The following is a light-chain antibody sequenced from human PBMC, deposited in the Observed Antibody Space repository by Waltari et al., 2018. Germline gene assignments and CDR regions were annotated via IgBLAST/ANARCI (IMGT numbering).Light chain of an antibody. CDR3: SSYTTSGTWV. CDR1: SSDVGGLNY. J-gene: IGLJ3*02. V-gene: IGLV2-14*03. Sequence: QSALTQPASVSGSPGPSITFSCTGTSSDVGGLNYVSWCQQHPVKAPKLVIYDVNNRPSGVSNRFSGSKSGNTASLTISGLQTEDEADYYCSSYTTSGTWVFGGGTKLAVL. CDR2: DVN.